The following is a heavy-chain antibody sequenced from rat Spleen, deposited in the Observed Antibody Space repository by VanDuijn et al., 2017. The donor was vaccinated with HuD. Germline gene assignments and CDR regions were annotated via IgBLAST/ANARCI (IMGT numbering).Heavy chain of an antibody. CDR2: ITPRGLTT. CDR3: ARRGNSVFWNFDV. CDR1: GFTFSGYY. V-gene: IGHV5-25*01. Sequence: EVQLVESGGGLVQPGRSLKLSCAASGFTFSGYYMAWVRQAPTKGLEWVASITPRGLTTHYRDSMKGRFTISRDNAKSTLYLQMDSLRSEDTATYYCARRGNSVFWNFDVWGPGTMVSVSS. D-gene: IGHD4-4*01. J-gene: IGHJ1*01.